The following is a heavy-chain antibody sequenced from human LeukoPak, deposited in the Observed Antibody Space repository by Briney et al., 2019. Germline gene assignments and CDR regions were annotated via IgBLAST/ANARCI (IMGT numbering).Heavy chain of an antibody. CDR1: GFTFSNYA. CDR2: VSGSGGIT. V-gene: IGHV3-23*01. Sequence: PGESLRLSCAASGFTFSNYAMSWVRQAPGKGLEWVSTVSGSGGITYYADSVKGRFTISRDNSKNTLYLEMNSLRAEDTAVFYCAKSHYYGSGSIDYWGQGTLVTVSS. D-gene: IGHD3-10*01. CDR3: AKSHYYGSGSIDY. J-gene: IGHJ4*02.